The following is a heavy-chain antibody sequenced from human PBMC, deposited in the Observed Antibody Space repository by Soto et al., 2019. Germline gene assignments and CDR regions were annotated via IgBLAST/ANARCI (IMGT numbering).Heavy chain of an antibody. Sequence: SETLSLTCTVSGGSVGNNFNYWAWVRQSPEKGLEWIGSVFFSGSTYYNPSLKSRVTISIDTSKNQFSLRLKPVTAADTAVYYCARTWVQLWSYYFDSWGQGTLVTVSS. D-gene: IGHD1-1*01. V-gene: IGHV4-39*01. CDR1: GGSVGNNFNY. J-gene: IGHJ4*02. CDR3: ARTWVQLWSYYFDS. CDR2: VFFSGST.